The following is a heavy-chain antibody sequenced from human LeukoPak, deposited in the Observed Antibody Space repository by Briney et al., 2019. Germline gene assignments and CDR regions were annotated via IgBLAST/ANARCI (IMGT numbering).Heavy chain of an antibody. CDR2: IWCDGSNK. CDR1: GFTFSSYG. Sequence: PGGSLRLSCAASGFTFSSYGMHWVRQAPGKGLEWVAVIWCDGSNKYYADSVKGRFTISRDNSKNTLYLQMNSLRAEDTAVYYCARETASSVTYGMDVWGQGTTATVSS. CDR3: ARETASSVTYGMDV. D-gene: IGHD6-19*01. V-gene: IGHV3-33*01. J-gene: IGHJ6*02.